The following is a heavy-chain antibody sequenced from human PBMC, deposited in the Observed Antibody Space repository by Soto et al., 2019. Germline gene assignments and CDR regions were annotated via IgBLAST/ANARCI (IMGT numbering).Heavy chain of an antibody. D-gene: IGHD3-10*01. CDR2: INHSGST. CDR3: ASSGTIWFGELLQIIDY. V-gene: IGHV4-34*01. Sequence: SETLSLTCAVYGGSFSGYYWSWIRQPPGKGLEWIGEINHSGSTNYNLSLKSRVTISVDTSKNQFSLKLSSVTAADTAVYYCASSGTIWFGELLQIIDYWGQGTLVTVSS. CDR1: GGSFSGYY. J-gene: IGHJ4*02.